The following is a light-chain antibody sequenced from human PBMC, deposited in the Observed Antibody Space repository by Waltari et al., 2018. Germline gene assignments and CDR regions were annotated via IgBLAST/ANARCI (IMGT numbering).Light chain of an antibody. J-gene: IGLJ1*01. Sequence: QSVLTQPPSVSGAPGQRVTISCTGSSSNIGAGYDVHWYQQFPGTAPKLLIYGNTNRPSGVPDRISGSKSGTSASLAITGLQADDEAEYYCQSYDSSLSGFVFGTGTTVTVL. V-gene: IGLV1-40*01. CDR1: SSNIGAGYD. CDR2: GNT. CDR3: QSYDSSLSGFV.